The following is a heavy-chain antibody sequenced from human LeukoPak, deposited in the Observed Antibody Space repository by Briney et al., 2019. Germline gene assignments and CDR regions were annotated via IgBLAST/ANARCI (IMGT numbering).Heavy chain of an antibody. Sequence: SETLSLTCAVSGGSISSSNWWSWVRQPPGKGLEWIGEIYHSGSTNYNPSLKSRVTISVDKSKNQFSLKLNSVTAADTAVYYCARDRVVYYDSSGYDYWGQGTLVTVSS. CDR3: ARDRVVYYDSSGYDY. CDR1: GGSISSSNW. CDR2: IYHSGST. D-gene: IGHD3-22*01. J-gene: IGHJ4*02. V-gene: IGHV4-4*02.